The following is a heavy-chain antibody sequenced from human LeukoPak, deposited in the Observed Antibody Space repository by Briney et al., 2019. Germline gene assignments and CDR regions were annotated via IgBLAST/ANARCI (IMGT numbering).Heavy chain of an antibody. D-gene: IGHD6-13*01. Sequence: SETLSLTCAVYGGSFSGYYWSWIRQPPGKGLEWIGEINHSGSTNYNPSLKSRVTISVDTSKNQFSLKLSSVTAADTAVYYCARGRIAAAGTCWFDPGAREPWSPSPQ. CDR3: ARGRIAAAGTCWFDP. J-gene: IGHJ5*02. CDR2: INHSGST. V-gene: IGHV4-34*01. CDR1: GGSFSGYY.